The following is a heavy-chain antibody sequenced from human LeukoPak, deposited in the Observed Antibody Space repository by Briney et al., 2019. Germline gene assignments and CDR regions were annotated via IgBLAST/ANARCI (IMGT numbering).Heavy chain of an antibody. D-gene: IGHD3-22*01. CDR2: INHSGST. CDR1: GGSFSGYY. J-gene: IGHJ4*02. CDR3: ARYYDSSGYYFDY. Sequence: SETLSLTCAVYGGSFSGYYWSWIRQPPGKGLEWTGEINHSGSTNYNPSLKSRVTISVDTSKNQFSLKLSSVTAADTAVYYCARYYDSSGYYFDYWGQGTLVTVSS. V-gene: IGHV4-34*01.